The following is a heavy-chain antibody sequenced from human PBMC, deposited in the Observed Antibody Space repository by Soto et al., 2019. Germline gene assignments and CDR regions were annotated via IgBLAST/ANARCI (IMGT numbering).Heavy chain of an antibody. V-gene: IGHV4-30-2*01. CDR1: GGSVSSAAYS. J-gene: IGHJ4*02. D-gene: IGHD2-2*01. CDR2: IYHTGST. CDR3: DRGGFHLLPDY. Sequence: PSETLSLTCVVSGGSVSSAAYSWSWLRQPPGKGLEWIGYIYHTGSTYSAPSLKSRVTISIDRSKNQFSLRLSSVTAADTAVYYCDRGGFHLLPDYWGQGTLVTFSS.